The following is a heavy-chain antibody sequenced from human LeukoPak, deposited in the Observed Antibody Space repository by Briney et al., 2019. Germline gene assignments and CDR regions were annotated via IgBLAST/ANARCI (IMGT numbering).Heavy chain of an antibody. Sequence: SETLSLTCTVSGGSIGSSSYYWGWIRQPPGRGLGWIGSIYYSGSTYYNPSLKSRVTISVDTSKNQFSLKLSSVTAADTAVYYCARVEKEYYFDYWGQGTLVTVSS. CDR1: GGSIGSSSYY. V-gene: IGHV4-39*07. D-gene: IGHD1-1*01. CDR2: IYYSGST. CDR3: ARVEKEYYFDY. J-gene: IGHJ4*02.